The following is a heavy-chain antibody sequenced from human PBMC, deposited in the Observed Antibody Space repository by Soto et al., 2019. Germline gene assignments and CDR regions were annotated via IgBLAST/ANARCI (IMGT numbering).Heavy chain of an antibody. Sequence: QVQLVQSGAEVKKPGSSVKVSCKASGGTFSSYTISWVRQAPGQGLEWMGRIIPILGIANYAQKFQGRVTITADKSTSTAYMELSSLRSEDTAVYYCARRGAYCGGDCYWSWFDPWGQGTLVTVSS. CDR1: GGTFSSYT. J-gene: IGHJ5*02. CDR2: IIPILGIA. V-gene: IGHV1-69*02. CDR3: ARRGAYCGGDCYWSWFDP. D-gene: IGHD2-21*02.